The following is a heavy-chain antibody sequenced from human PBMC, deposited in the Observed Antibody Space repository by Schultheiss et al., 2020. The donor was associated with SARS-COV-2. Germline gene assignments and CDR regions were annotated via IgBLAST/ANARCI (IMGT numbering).Heavy chain of an antibody. Sequence: GGSLRLSCKGSGYSFTSYWIGWVRQMPGKGLEWMGIIYPGDSDTRYSPSFQGQVTISADKSISTSYLQWSSLKASDTAMYYCARLAVPAAIDPSPWDFDLWGRGTLVTVSS. J-gene: IGHJ2*01. CDR1: GYSFTSYW. V-gene: IGHV5-51*01. D-gene: IGHD2-2*01. CDR3: ARLAVPAAIDPSPWDFDL. CDR2: IYPGDSDT.